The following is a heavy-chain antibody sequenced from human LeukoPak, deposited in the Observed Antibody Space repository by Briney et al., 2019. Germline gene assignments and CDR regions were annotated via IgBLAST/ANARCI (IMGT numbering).Heavy chain of an antibody. CDR1: GDTVSSNSAA. J-gene: IGHJ4*02. Sequence: SQTLSLTCDISGDTVSSNSAAWNWIRQSPSRGLEWLGRTYYRSKWYYDYAVSVKSRITISPDTSKNQFSLQLNSVTADDTAMYYCARKDGDYWGRGTLVTVSS. CDR3: ARKDGDY. V-gene: IGHV6-1*01. CDR2: TYYRSKWYY.